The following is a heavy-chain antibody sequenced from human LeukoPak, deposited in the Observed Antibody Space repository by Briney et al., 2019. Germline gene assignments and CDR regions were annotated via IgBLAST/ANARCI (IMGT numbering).Heavy chain of an antibody. CDR1: GFSFSYAW. Sequence: GGSLRLSCVASGFSFSYAWMSWVRQAPGQGLQWVGHIRSETDGATTDYAAAVQGRFTISRDDSKKMLYLEMNSLKTEDTAVYYCTTDLNQRLKWFGNRLDHWGQGTPVTVSS. V-gene: IGHV3-15*01. CDR3: TTDLNQRLKWFGNRLDH. CDR2: IRSETDGATT. J-gene: IGHJ4*02. D-gene: IGHD3-10*01.